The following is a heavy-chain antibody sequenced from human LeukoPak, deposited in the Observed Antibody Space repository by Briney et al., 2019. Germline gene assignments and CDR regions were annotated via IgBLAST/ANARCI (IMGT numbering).Heavy chain of an antibody. D-gene: IGHD3-22*01. CDR2: INWNGDST. J-gene: IGHJ4*02. Sequence: PGGSLRLSCAASGFTFDYYGLGWVRHAPGKGLEWVSGINWNGDSTDNADSVKGRFTISRDNAKNSLYLQMNSLRAEDTAVYYCARDRYYDASGFLDYWGRGTLVTVSS. V-gene: IGHV3-20*04. CDR3: ARDRYYDASGFLDY. CDR1: GFTFDYYG.